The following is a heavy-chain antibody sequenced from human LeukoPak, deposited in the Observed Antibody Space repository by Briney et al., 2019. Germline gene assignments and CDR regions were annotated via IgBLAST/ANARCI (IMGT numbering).Heavy chain of an antibody. CDR2: ISTSGDTT. V-gene: IGHV3-48*03. CDR1: GFTFSDYD. J-gene: IGHJ2*01. D-gene: IGHD3-10*01. Sequence: QPGGSLRLSCVASGFTFSDYDMNWVRQAPGRGLEWVSFISTSGDTTYYADSVKGRFTISRDNSKNTLYLQMNSLRAEDTAVYYCTKVRAYDDSGNPYWHFDLWGRGTLVTVSS. CDR3: TKVRAYDDSGNPYWHFDL.